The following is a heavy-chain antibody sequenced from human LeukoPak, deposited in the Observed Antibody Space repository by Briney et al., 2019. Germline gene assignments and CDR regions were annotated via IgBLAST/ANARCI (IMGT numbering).Heavy chain of an antibody. CDR2: IYHSGST. CDR3: ARDYSNSNWSDP. CDR1: GYSISSGYY. J-gene: IGHJ5*02. D-gene: IGHD4-11*01. Sequence: PSETLSLTCAVSGYSISSGYYWGWIRQPPGKGLEWIGSIYHSGSTYYNPSLKSRVTISVDTSKNQFSLKLSSVTAADTAVYYCARDYSNSNWSDPWGQGTLVTVSS. V-gene: IGHV4-38-2*01.